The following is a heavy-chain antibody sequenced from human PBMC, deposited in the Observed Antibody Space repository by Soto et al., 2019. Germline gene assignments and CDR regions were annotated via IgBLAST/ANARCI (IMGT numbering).Heavy chain of an antibody. CDR2: IYSGDSDT. CDR1: GYSFTSYW. J-gene: IGHJ6*02. CDR3: ARTSAAGKYYYGMDV. D-gene: IGHD6-13*01. V-gene: IGHV5-51*01. Sequence: GESLKISCKCSGYSFTSYWIGWVRQMPGKGLEWMGIIYSGDSDTRYSPSFQGQVTISADKSISTAYLQWSSLKASDTAMYYCARTSAAGKYYYGMDVWGQGTTVTVSS.